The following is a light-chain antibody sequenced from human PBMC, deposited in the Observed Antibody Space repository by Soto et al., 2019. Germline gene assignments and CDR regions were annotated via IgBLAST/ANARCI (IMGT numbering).Light chain of an antibody. CDR2: GAS. CDR3: QQSGNSPWT. CDR1: QTLSSTF. J-gene: IGKJ1*01. V-gene: IGKV3-20*01. Sequence: EIVLTQSPGTLSLSPGERATLSCRTSQTLSSTFLAWYKQRRGQAPRLVIYGASSRATDIPHRFSGSGSGTEFTLTISSLEPEDSAVYYCQQSGNSPWTFGQGTKVDIK.